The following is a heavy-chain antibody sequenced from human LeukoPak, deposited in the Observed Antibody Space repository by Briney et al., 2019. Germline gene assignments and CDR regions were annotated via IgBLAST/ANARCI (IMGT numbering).Heavy chain of an antibody. D-gene: IGHD1-14*01. CDR2: INHSGST. Sequence: ASETLSLTCAVYGGSFSGYYWSWIRQPPGKGLEWIGEINHSGSTNYNPSLKSRVTISVDTSKNQFSLKLSSVTAADTAVYYCARGRKTGTTPFDYWGQGTLVTVSS. V-gene: IGHV4-34*01. CDR1: GGSFSGYY. CDR3: ARGRKTGTTPFDY. J-gene: IGHJ4*02.